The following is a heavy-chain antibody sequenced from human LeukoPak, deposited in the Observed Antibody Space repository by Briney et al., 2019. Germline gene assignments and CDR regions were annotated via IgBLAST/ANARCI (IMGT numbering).Heavy chain of an antibody. D-gene: IGHD3-3*01. CDR2: IYYSGST. Sequence: PSETLSLTCTVSGGSISSSSYYWGWIRQPPGKGLEWIGSIYYSGSTYYNPSLKSRVTISVDTSKNQFSLKLSSVTAADTAVYYCARQAAGGYYDFRSGYPYYFDYWGQGTLVTVSS. J-gene: IGHJ4*02. CDR3: ARQAAGGYYDFRSGYPYYFDY. V-gene: IGHV4-39*01. CDR1: GGSISSSSYY.